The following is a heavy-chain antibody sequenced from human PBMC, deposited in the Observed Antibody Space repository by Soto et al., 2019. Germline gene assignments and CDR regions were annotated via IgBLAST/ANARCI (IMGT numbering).Heavy chain of an antibody. CDR1: GFTISNYG. CDR2: ISYDGTIT. D-gene: IGHD2-2*01. Sequence: GGSLRLSCAASGFTISNYGMHWVRQAPGKGLEWVAVISYDGTITYYADSVKGRFTISRDNSKNTLYLQMNSLRAEDTAVYYCATTRVGPCSSSICFSGIFDGMDVWGQGTTVTVSS. J-gene: IGHJ6*02. CDR3: ATTRVGPCSSSICFSGIFDGMDV. V-gene: IGHV3-30-3*01.